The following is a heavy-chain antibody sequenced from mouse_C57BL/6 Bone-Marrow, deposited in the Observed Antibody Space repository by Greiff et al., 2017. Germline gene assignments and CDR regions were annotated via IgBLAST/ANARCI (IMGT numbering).Heavy chain of an antibody. V-gene: IGHV1-59*01. CDR2: IDPSDSYT. Sequence: VQLQQPGAELVRPGTSVKLSCKASGYTFTSYWMHWVKQRPGQGLEWIGVIDPSDSYTNYNQKFKGKATLTVDTSSSTAYMQLSSLTSEDSAVYYGARDGNYPAWCAYWGQGTLVTVSA. CDR3: ARDGNYPAWCAY. J-gene: IGHJ3*01. CDR1: GYTFTSYW. D-gene: IGHD2-1*01.